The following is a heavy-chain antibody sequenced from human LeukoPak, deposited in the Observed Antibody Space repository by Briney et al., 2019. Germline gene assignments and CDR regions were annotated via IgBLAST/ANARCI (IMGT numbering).Heavy chain of an antibody. Sequence: SVKVSCKASGYTFTSYYMHWVRQAPGQGLEWMGRIIPIFGTANYAQKFQGRVTITTDESTSTAYMELSSLRSEDAAVYYCARDSGSRYYYYMDVWGKGTTVTVSS. CDR3: ARDSGSRYYYYMDV. CDR2: IIPIFGTA. V-gene: IGHV1-69*05. CDR1: GYTFTSYY. J-gene: IGHJ6*03. D-gene: IGHD1-26*01.